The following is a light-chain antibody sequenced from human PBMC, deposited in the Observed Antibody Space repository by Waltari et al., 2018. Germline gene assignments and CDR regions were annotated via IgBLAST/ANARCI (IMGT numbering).Light chain of an antibody. Sequence: SFVLTQPPSVSVAPGKTARISPAGNNLGHQTCHRTAPKLGQAPVLVIYYDTDRPSGIPERFSGSNCGNTATLTISRVEAGDEADYYCQVWDHSSDHRGVFGGGTNLTVL. CDR2: YDT. CDR1: NLGHQT. V-gene: IGLV3-21*04. CDR3: QVWDHSSDHRGV. J-gene: IGLJ3*02.